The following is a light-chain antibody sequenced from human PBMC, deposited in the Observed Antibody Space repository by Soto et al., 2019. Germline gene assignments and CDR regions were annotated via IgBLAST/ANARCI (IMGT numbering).Light chain of an antibody. CDR2: DVT. CDR3: SSYTTSNNRQXV. CDR1: SSDVGGYNY. Sequence: QSALTQPASVSGSPGQSITISCTGTSSDVGGYNYVSWYQHHPGKAPKLIIYDVTNRPSGVSNPFSGSKSGNTASLTISGLQPEDEADYYCSSYTTSNNRQXVFGTGTKVTVL. V-gene: IGLV2-14*03. J-gene: IGLJ1*01.